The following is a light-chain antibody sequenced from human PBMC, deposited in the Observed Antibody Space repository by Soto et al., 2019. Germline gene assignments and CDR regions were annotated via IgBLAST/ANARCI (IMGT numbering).Light chain of an antibody. CDR2: DAS. V-gene: IGKV3-11*01. CDR1: QSVSSY. Sequence: EIVLTQSPATLSLSPGERATLSCRASQSVSSYLAWYQQKPGQAPRLLIYDASNRATGIPARFSGSGSGTDLTLTISSLEPEDFAVYYCQLRSNWPLTFGPGTKVDIK. CDR3: QLRSNWPLT. J-gene: IGKJ3*01.